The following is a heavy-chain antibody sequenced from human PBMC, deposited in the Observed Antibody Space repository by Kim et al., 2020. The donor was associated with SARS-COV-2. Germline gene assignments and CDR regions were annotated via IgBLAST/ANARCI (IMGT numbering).Heavy chain of an antibody. D-gene: IGHD1-7*01. CDR3: AREGSGEMELPSNY. Sequence: GGSLRLSCAASGFTFSRYAMHWVRQAPGKGLEWVAVILYDGSNKYYADSVKGRFTISRDNSKNTVYLQMNSLRTEDTAVYYCAREGSGEMELPSNYWGQGTLVTVSS. CDR1: GFTFSRYA. V-gene: IGHV3-30-3*01. CDR2: ILYDGSNK. J-gene: IGHJ4*02.